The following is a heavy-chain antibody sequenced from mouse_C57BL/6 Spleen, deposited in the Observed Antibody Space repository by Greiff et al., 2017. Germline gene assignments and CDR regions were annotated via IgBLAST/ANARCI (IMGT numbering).Heavy chain of an antibody. J-gene: IGHJ4*01. V-gene: IGHV3-6*01. CDR1: GYSITSGYY. CDR2: ISYDGSN. CDR3: ARENYSNYVYYAMDY. Sequence: DVKLQESGPGLVKPSQSLSLTCSVTGYSITSGYYWNWIRQFPGNKLEWMGYISYDGSNNYNPSLKNRISITRDTSKNQFFLKLNSVTTEDTATYYCARENYSNYVYYAMDYWGQGTSVTVSS. D-gene: IGHD2-5*01.